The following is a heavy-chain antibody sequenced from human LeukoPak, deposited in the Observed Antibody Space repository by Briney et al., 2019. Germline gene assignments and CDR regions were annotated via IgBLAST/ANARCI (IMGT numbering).Heavy chain of an antibody. CDR3: AKDRREPPIFDY. Sequence: PGGCLRLSCAASGYTFSSYGMHWVRQAPGKGLEWVAVISYDGSNKYYADSVKGRFTISRDNSKNTLYLQMNSLRAEDTAVYYCAKDRREPPIFDYWGQGTLVTVSS. V-gene: IGHV3-30*18. CDR1: GYTFSSYG. CDR2: ISYDGSNK. J-gene: IGHJ4*02.